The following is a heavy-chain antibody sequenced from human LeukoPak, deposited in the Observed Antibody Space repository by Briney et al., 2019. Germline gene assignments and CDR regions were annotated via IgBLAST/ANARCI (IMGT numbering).Heavy chain of an antibody. CDR1: GFTFSNYW. CDR3: AREVYCSSTSCWEAFDI. J-gene: IGHJ3*02. D-gene: IGHD2-2*01. CDR2: IKQDGSEI. Sequence: PGGSLRLSCAASGFTFSNYWMGWVRQAPGKGLEWVANIKQDGSEIYYVDSVKGRFTISRDTAKDSLYLQMNSLRAEDTAVYYCAREVYCSSTSCWEAFDIWGQGTMVTVSS. V-gene: IGHV3-7*03.